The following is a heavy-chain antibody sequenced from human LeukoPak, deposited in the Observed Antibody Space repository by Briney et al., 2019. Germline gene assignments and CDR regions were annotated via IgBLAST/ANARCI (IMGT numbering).Heavy chain of an antibody. J-gene: IGHJ4*02. CDR2: ISYRGST. CDR1: GGSVSSGSYY. V-gene: IGHV4-61*01. D-gene: IGHD2-2*01. CDR3: ATLYCSRTSCYVDY. Sequence: PSETLSLTCTVSGGSVSSGSYYWSWIRQPPGKGLEWISYISYRGSTNYNPSLKSRVTISVDTSKNQFSLRLNSVTAADTAVYYCATLYCSRTSCYVDYWGQGTLVTVSS.